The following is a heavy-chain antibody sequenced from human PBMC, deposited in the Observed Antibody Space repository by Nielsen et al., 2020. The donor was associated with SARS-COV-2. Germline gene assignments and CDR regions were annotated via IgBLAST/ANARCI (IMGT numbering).Heavy chain of an antibody. CDR1: GGSISSYY. CDR2: IYYSGST. CDR3: VGVSVAGTSDY. J-gene: IGHJ4*02. V-gene: IGHV4-59*08. D-gene: IGHD6-19*01. Sequence: GSLRLSCTVSGGSISSYYWSWIRQPPGKGLEWIGYIYYSGSTNYNPSLKSRVTISVDMSKNQFSLKLSSVTAADTAVYYCVGVSVAGTSDYWGQGTLVTVSS.